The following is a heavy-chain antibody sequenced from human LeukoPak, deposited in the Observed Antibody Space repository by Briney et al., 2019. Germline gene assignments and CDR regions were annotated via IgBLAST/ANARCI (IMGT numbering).Heavy chain of an antibody. CDR2: ISYDGSNK. V-gene: IGHV3-30*04. D-gene: IGHD6-13*01. CDR1: GFTFSRYA. Sequence: GGSLRLSCAASGFTFSRYAMHWVRQAPGKGLEWVAVISYDGSNKYYADSVKGRFTISRDNSKNTLYLQMNSLRAEDTAVYYCAREGTAAAGSFDYWGQGTLVTVSS. CDR3: AREGTAAAGSFDY. J-gene: IGHJ4*02.